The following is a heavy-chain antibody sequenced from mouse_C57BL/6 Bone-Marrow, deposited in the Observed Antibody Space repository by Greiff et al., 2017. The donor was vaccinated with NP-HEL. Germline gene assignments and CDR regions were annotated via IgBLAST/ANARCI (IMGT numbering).Heavy chain of an antibody. V-gene: IGHV10-1*01. CDR2: IRSKSNNYAT. CDR1: GFSFNTYA. D-gene: IGHD2-3*01. Sequence: GLVQPKGSLKLSCAASGFSFNTYAMNWVRQAPGKGLEWVARIRSKSNNYATYYADSLKDRFTISRDDSESMLYLQMNNLKTEDTAMYYCVRQGYDGYYLDYWGQGTTLTVSS. J-gene: IGHJ2*01. CDR3: VRQGYDGYYLDY.